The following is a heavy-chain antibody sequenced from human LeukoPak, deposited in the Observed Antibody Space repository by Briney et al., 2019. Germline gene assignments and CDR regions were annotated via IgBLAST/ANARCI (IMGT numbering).Heavy chain of an antibody. Sequence: GGSLRLSCAASGFTFSTYCMHWVRQAPGKGPMWVSRICPDGTVTNYADSVKARFLISRDNARNTVYLQMNSLRVEDTAVYYCVRDFRSADYWGQGTLVTVSS. J-gene: IGHJ4*02. V-gene: IGHV3-74*01. CDR2: ICPDGTVT. CDR3: VRDFRSADY. CDR1: GFTFSTYC.